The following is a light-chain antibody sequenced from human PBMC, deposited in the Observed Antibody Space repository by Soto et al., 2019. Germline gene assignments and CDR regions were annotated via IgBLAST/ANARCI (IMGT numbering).Light chain of an antibody. CDR3: LQDYNYPYT. CDR2: RAS. Sequence: AIQMTKSPSSLSASMGDRVTMTCRSSQAIRSDLAWFQHKPGKAPKLLIYRASNLQHGVPSRFSGSASGTEFTLTISSLQPEDFATYYCLQDYNYPYTFGQGTRLEIK. J-gene: IGKJ5*01. V-gene: IGKV1-6*01. CDR1: QAIRSD.